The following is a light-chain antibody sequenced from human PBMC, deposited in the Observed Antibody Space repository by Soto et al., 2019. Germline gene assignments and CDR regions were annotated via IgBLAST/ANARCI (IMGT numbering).Light chain of an antibody. J-gene: IGKJ4*02. CDR2: EAA. Sequence: DIQMTQSPSTLSASIGDRVTITCRASQNIYKWLAWYQQKPQKAPKVLIFEAAALETGVSPRFSGSGSETEFTLTSSSLHPDDFVTYYCQQYERYPLTFGGGTKVE. CDR1: QNIYKW. V-gene: IGKV1-5*01. CDR3: QQYERYPLT.